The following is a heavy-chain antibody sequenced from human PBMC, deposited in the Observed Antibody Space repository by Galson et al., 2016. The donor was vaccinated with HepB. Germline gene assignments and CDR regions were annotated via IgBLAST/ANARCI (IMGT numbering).Heavy chain of an antibody. CDR2: IGRGGDT. J-gene: IGHJ2*01. Sequence: SLRLSCAVSGYSFSSYDMHWVRQVIGKGLEWVSAIGRGGDTYYPDSVKGRFTISRENGGNSLYLQMNSLRPGDTAIYYCARETLDSISDGWYFDLWGRGTLVTVSS. CDR1: GYSFSSYD. V-gene: IGHV3-13*01. CDR3: ARETLDSISDGWYFDL. D-gene: IGHD2-21*01.